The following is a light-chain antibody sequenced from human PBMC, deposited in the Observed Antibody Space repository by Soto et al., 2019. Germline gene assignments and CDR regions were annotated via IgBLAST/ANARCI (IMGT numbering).Light chain of an antibody. CDR2: DVS. CDR1: SSDVGGYNY. CDR3: CSYAGSYTYV. Sequence: QSALTQPRSVSGSPGQSVTISCTGTSSDVGGYNYVSLYQQHPGKPPKLMIYDVSKRPSGVPDRFSGSKSGNTASLTISGLQAEDEADYFCCSYAGSYTYVFGTGTKLTVL. V-gene: IGLV2-11*01. J-gene: IGLJ1*01.